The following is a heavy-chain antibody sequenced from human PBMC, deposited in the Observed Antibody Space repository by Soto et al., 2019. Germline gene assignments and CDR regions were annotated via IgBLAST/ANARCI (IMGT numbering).Heavy chain of an antibody. J-gene: IGHJ4*02. V-gene: IGHV1-69*02. D-gene: IGHD1-1*01. CDR3: ASEVGTPSYFDY. Sequence: QVQLVQSGAEVKKPGSSVKVSCKASGGTFSSYTISWVRQAPGQGLEWMGRIIPILGIANYAQKFQGRVTITADKSTSTAYMERSSLRSEDTAVYYCASEVGTPSYFDYWGQGTLVTVSS. CDR2: IIPILGIA. CDR1: GGTFSSYT.